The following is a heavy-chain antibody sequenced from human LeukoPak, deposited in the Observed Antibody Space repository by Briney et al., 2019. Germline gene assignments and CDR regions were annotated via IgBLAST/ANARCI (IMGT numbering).Heavy chain of an antibody. Sequence: PSETLSLTCEVYGGSFSGYFWSWIHQPPGKGLEWIGSIYYSGSTYYNPSLKNRVTISVDTSKNQFSLKLSSVTAADTAVYYCATLRKEYGSGNYHNAVVYAFDIWGQGTMVTVSS. D-gene: IGHD3-10*01. CDR2: IYYSGST. J-gene: IGHJ3*02. CDR1: GGSFSGYF. V-gene: IGHV4-34*01. CDR3: ATLRKEYGSGNYHNAVVYAFDI.